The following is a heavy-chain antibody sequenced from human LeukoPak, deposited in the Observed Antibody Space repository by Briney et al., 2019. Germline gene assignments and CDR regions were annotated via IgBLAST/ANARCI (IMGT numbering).Heavy chain of an antibody. CDR2: IYYSGST. CDR1: GGSISSSSYY. Sequence: TSETLSLTCTVSGGSISSSSYYWGWIRQPPGKGLEWIGSIYYSGSTYYNPSLKSRVTISVDTSKNQFSLKLSSVTAADTAVYYCARVYSSGWYALLRFDPWGQGTLVTVSS. J-gene: IGHJ5*02. V-gene: IGHV4-39*07. D-gene: IGHD6-19*01. CDR3: ARVYSSGWYALLRFDP.